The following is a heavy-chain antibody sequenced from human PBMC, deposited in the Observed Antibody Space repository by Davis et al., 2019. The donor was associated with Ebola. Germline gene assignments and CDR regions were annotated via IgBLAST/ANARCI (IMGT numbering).Heavy chain of an antibody. CDR3: AREEYDYVWGSYRYYWGRKNFDY. J-gene: IGHJ4*02. CDR2: IYNAGNT. D-gene: IGHD3-16*02. Sequence: GESLKISCAASGFTVSSNYMSWVRQAPGKGLEWVSVIYNAGNTYYADSVKGRFTISRDNAKNSLYLQMNSLRAEDTAVYYCAREEYDYVWGSYRYYWGRKNFDYWGQGTLVTVSS. V-gene: IGHV3-53*01. CDR1: GFTVSSNY.